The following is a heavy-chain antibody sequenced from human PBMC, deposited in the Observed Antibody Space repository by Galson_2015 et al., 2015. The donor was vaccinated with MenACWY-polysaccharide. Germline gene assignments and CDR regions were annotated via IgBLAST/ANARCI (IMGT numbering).Heavy chain of an antibody. CDR2: IYYTGST. D-gene: IGHD1-1*01. Sequence: ETLSLTCTVSGASISTYYWNWIRQPPGKGLEWVGYIYYTGSTNYNPSFNSRVTISLDTSQNQYSLKLKSVTAADTAVYYCARGRGQLPLQFDYWGQGVLVTVSS. J-gene: IGHJ4*02. CDR3: ARGRGQLPLQFDY. V-gene: IGHV4-59*01. CDR1: GASISTYY.